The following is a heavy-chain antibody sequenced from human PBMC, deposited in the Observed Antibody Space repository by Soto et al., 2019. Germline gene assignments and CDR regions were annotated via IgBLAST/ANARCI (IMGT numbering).Heavy chain of an antibody. V-gene: IGHV3-7*01. CDR1: GFTFEKYW. Sequence: DVQLLESGGALVQPGESLRLSCAASGFTFEKYWMTWARQAPGKGLELVANIKEDGSDKTYVDSVKGRFTVSRDNIKDFLFLQMNSLRDEDTAVYYCARGRSTDYWGQGTLVIVSS. J-gene: IGHJ4*02. CDR2: IKEDGSDK. CDR3: ARGRSTDY.